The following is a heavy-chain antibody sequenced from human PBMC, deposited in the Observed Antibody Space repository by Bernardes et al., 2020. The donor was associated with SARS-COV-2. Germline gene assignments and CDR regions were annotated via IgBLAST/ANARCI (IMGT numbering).Heavy chain of an antibody. J-gene: IGHJ4*02. D-gene: IGHD2-21*02. CDR1: GFTLSSYW. CDR3: ARSDGCGGDCYDRHYDY. V-gene: IGHV3-74*01. CDR2: ISSGGSET. Sequence: GGPRLSCAASGFTLSSYWMHWVRQGPGRGLVWVSRISSGGSETSYADSVKGRFTISRDNAKNTLYLQMNSLRAEDTAVYYCARSDGCGGDCYDRHYDYWGQGTLVTVSS.